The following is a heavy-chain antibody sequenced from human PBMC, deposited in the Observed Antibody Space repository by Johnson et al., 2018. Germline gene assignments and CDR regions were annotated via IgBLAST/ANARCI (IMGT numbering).Heavy chain of an antibody. V-gene: IGHV1-69*04. CDR1: GYTFTSYY. D-gene: IGHD6-19*01. Sequence: QVQLVQSGAEVKKPGASVKVSCKASGYTFTSYYIHWVRQAPGQGLEWMGRIIPILGIANYAQKFQGRVTITADKSTSTAYMELSSLRSEDTAVYYCAKSQGSGWYYEYFQHGGQGTLVTVSS. CDR3: AKSQGSGWYYEYFQH. J-gene: IGHJ1*01. CDR2: IIPILGIA.